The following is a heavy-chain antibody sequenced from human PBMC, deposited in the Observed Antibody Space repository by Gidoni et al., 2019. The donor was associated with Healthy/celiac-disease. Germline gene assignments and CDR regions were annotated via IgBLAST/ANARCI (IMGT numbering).Heavy chain of an antibody. Sequence: EVQLVESGGGLVKPGGSLRLSCAASGFTFRRQSMHGVRQAPGKGLEWVSSISSSSSYTYYADSVKGRFTISRDNAKNSLYLQMNSLRAEDTAVYYCAAAGYCSGGSCYSFSNWFDPWGQGTLVTVSS. CDR3: AAAGYCSGGSCYSFSNWFDP. V-gene: IGHV3-21*01. CDR1: GFTFRRQS. CDR2: ISSSSSYT. J-gene: IGHJ5*02. D-gene: IGHD2-15*01.